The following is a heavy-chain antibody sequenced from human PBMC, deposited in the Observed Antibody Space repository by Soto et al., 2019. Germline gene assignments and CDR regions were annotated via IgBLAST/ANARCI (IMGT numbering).Heavy chain of an antibody. V-gene: IGHV3-23*01. D-gene: IGHD6-25*01. J-gene: IGHJ5*02. CDR3: AEGVLAAEGRNWFDP. CDR2: ISGSGGST. CDR1: GFTFSSYA. Sequence: EVQLLESGGGLVQPGGSLRLSCAASGFTFSSYAMSWVRQAPGKGLEWVSAISGSGGSTYYADSVKGRFTISRDNSKNTLYLQMNSLRAEDTAVYYCAEGVLAAEGRNWFDPWGQGTLVTVSS.